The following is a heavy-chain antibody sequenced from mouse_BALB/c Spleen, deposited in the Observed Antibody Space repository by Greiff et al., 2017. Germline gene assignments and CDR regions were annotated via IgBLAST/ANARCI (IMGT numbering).Heavy chain of an antibody. CDR2: ISYSGST. V-gene: IGHV3-2*02. J-gene: IGHJ3*01. D-gene: IGHD2-10*02. Sequence: EVKLMESGPGLVKPSQSLSLTCTVTGYSITSDYAWNWIRQFPGNKLEWMGYISYSGSTSYNPSLKSRISITRDTSKNQFFLQLNSVTTEDTATYYCAMYGNFAWFAYWGQGTLVTVSA. CDR3: AMYGNFAWFAY. CDR1: GYSITSDYA.